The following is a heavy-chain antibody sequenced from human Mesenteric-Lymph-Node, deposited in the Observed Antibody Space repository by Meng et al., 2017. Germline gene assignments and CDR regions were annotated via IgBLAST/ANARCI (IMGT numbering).Heavy chain of an antibody. V-gene: IGHV1-18*01. CDR3: ARDHDSTYDFYVDAFDI. CDR2: ISTYNGNT. D-gene: IGHD3-3*01. CDR1: GYTFTSYG. Sequence: ASVKVSCKASGYTFTSYGISWVRQAPGQGLEWMGWISTYNGNTNYAQKFQGRVTLTTDTSTTTAYMELRSLRSDDTAVYYCARDHDSTYDFYVDAFDIWGQGTKVTVSS. J-gene: IGHJ3*02.